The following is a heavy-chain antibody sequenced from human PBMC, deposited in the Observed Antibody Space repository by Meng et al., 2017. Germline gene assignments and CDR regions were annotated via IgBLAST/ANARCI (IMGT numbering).Heavy chain of an antibody. CDR2: INPNSGGT. CDR3: ARDLGDVEMATMGEDY. J-gene: IGHJ4*02. D-gene: IGHD5-24*01. V-gene: IGHV1-2*02. CDR1: GYTFTGYY. Sequence: ASVKVSCKASGYTFTGYYMHWVRQAPGQGLEWMGWINPNSGGTNYAQKFQGRVTMTRDTSISTAYTELSRLRSDDTAVYYCARDLGDVEMATMGEDYWGQGTLVTVSS.